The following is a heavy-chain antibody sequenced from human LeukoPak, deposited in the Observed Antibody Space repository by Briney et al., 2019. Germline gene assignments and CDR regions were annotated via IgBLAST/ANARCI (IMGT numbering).Heavy chain of an antibody. J-gene: IGHJ6*02. Sequence: GGSLRLSCAASGFTFSSYAMHWVRQAPGEGLEWVAVISYDGSNKYYADSVKGRFTISRDNSKNTLYLQMNSLRAEDTAVYYCARRAAAGTPYYYYGMDVWGQGTTVTVSS. CDR3: ARRAAAGTPYYYYGMDV. CDR2: ISYDGSNK. CDR1: GFTFSSYA. V-gene: IGHV3-30-3*01. D-gene: IGHD6-13*01.